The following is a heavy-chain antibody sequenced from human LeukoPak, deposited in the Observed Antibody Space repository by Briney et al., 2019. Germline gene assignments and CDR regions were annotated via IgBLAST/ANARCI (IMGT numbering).Heavy chain of an antibody. CDR1: GFTFSGYW. Sequence: HTGGSLRLSCAASGFTFSGYWRTWVRQAPGKGLEWVANIKGDESKKYYVDSVKGRFTISRDNAKNSLYLQMNSLRAEDTAVYYCARDSNPRGGYDAFDFWGQGTLVTVSS. CDR2: IKGDESKK. V-gene: IGHV3-7*01. D-gene: IGHD3-10*01. J-gene: IGHJ3*01. CDR3: ARDSNPRGGYDAFDF.